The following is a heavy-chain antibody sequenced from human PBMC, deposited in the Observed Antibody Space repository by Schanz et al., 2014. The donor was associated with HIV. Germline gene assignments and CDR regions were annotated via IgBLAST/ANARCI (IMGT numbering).Heavy chain of an antibody. CDR3: ARGQPLVQRWFDP. V-gene: IGHV3-33*08. CDR1: GFIFSDYG. D-gene: IGHD6-13*01. Sequence: QVQLVESGGGVVQPGRSLKVSCVVSGFIFSDYGIHWVRQAPGKGLEWVALIWYDGSNKIYADSVKGRFTISRDNSKNTLYLQMNSLRPEDTAVYYCARGQPLVQRWFDPWGQGTLVTVSS. J-gene: IGHJ5*02. CDR2: IWYDGSNK.